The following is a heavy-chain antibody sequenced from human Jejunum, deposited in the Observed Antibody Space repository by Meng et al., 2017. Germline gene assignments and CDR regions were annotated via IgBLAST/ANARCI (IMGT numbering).Heavy chain of an antibody. CDR3: AKKNYDFWRGYSDS. CDR1: GFTFSNYA. Sequence: VQLGQSGGGLVQPGGSLRLSCLASGFTFSNYAMSWVRQTPGKGLEWVSAISDSGGSSYYTDSVEGRFTISRDNSKNTLFLQMNSLRAEDTAVYYCAKKNYDFWRGYSDSWGQGTLVTVSS. J-gene: IGHJ4*02. V-gene: IGHV3-23*04. D-gene: IGHD3-3*01. CDR2: ISDSGGSS.